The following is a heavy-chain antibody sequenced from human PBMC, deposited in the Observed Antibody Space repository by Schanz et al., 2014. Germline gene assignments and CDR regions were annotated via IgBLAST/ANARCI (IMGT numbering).Heavy chain of an antibody. Sequence: QVQLQESGPGLVKPSGTLSLTCAVSGGSISSSNWWSWVRQPPGKGLEWIGEIYHSGSTNYKPSPKGRVTISADKSKTQFSLKLRSVTAADTAVYYCARRSVSPSGNSYGYVVAWFDPWGQGTLVTVSS. CDR2: IYHSGST. CDR3: ARRSVSPSGNSYGYVVAWFDP. V-gene: IGHV4-4*02. D-gene: IGHD5-18*01. J-gene: IGHJ5*02. CDR1: GGSISSSNW.